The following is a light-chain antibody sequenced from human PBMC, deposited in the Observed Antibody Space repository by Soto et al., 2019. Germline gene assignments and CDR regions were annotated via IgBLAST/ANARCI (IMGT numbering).Light chain of an antibody. CDR3: QTWGTGIHVV. V-gene: IGLV4-69*01. CDR1: SGHSSYA. CDR2: LDSDGSH. J-gene: IGLJ2*01. Sequence: QPVLTQSPSASASLGASVKLTCTLSSGHSSYAIAWHQQQPEKGPRYLMKLDSDGSHTKGDAIPDRFSGSSSGAERYLTIARLQSEAEADYYCQTWGTGIHVVFGGGTKVTVL.